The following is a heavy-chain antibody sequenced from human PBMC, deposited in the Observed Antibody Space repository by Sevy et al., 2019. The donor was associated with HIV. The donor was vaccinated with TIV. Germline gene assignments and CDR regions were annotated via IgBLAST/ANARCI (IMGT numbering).Heavy chain of an antibody. J-gene: IGHJ2*01. Sequence: ASVKVSCKASGGTFSSFAINWVRQAPGQGLEWMGGIIPILGIANYALKFQGRVTITADKSANIAYMELSSLRSEDTAVYYCARDKYGDFLGLFNLWGRGTLVTVSS. V-gene: IGHV1-69*10. D-gene: IGHD4-17*01. CDR3: ARDKYGDFLGLFNL. CDR1: GGTFSSFA. CDR2: IIPILGIA.